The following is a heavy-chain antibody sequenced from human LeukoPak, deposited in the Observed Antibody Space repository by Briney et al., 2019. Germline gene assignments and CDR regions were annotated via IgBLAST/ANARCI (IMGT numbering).Heavy chain of an antibody. CDR2: IGPTGSDR. J-gene: IGHJ4*02. D-gene: IGHD2-8*01. CDR3: ATESNGRHYDY. V-gene: IGHV3-21*06. CDR1: GLTFSTSG. Sequence: GGSLRLSCTASGLTFSTSGFNWVRQAPGKGLEWVASIGPTGSDRYHADSIKGRFTISRDNANNFLYLQMNSLRAEDTAVYYCATESNGRHYDYWEQGTLLTVSS.